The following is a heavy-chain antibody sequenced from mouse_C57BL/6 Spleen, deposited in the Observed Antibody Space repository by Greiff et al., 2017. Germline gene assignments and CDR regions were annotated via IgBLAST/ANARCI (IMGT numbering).Heavy chain of an antibody. Sequence: VQLQQSGPGLVKPSQSLSLTCSVTGYSITSGYYWNWIRQFPGNKLEWMGYISYDGSNNYNPSLKNRISLTLDTSTNQFFLMLSSVTTEDTATYYCARSTVVATPYYAMDYWGQGTTVTVSS. CDR3: ARSTVVATPYYAMDY. V-gene: IGHV3-6*01. CDR1: GYSITSGYY. J-gene: IGHJ4*01. D-gene: IGHD1-1*01. CDR2: ISYDGSN.